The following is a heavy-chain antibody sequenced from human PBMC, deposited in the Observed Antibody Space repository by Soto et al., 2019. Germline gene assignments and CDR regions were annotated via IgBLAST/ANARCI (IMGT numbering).Heavy chain of an antibody. CDR2: IWYDGSNK. J-gene: IGHJ3*02. Sequence: SLRLSCAASGFTFSSYGMHWVRQAPGKGLEWVAVIWYDGSNKYYADSVKGRFTISRDNSKNTLYLQMNSLRAEDTAVYYCARDGSGYGAFDIWGQGTMVTVSS. CDR1: GFTFSSYG. CDR3: ARDGSGYGAFDI. D-gene: IGHD3-22*01. V-gene: IGHV3-33*01.